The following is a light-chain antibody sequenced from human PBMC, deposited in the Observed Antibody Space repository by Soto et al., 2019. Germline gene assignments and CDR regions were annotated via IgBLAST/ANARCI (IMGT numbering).Light chain of an antibody. CDR2: RNN. J-gene: IGLJ2*01. CDR3: AAWDDSLSGVV. Sequence: QSALTQPPSASGTPGQRVTISCSGSSSNIGSNYVYWYQQLPGTAPKLLIYRNNQRPSGVPDRFSGSKSGTSAALAISGLRSEDEDDYYCAAWDDSLSGVVFGGGTKLTVL. CDR1: SSNIGSNY. V-gene: IGLV1-47*01.